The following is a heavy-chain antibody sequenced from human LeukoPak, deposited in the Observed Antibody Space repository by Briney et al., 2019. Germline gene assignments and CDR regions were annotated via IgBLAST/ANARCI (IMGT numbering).Heavy chain of an antibody. CDR2: ISYDGSDQ. CDR1: GFTFSGYG. V-gene: IGHV3-30*18. Sequence: GGSLRLSCAASGFTFSGYGMHWVRQAPGKGLEWVAVISYDGSDQYYADSVKGRFTISRDNSKNTLYLQMNSLRAEDTAVYYCAKSGYGSENKGYFDYWGQGTLVTVSS. D-gene: IGHD3-10*01. J-gene: IGHJ4*02. CDR3: AKSGYGSENKGYFDY.